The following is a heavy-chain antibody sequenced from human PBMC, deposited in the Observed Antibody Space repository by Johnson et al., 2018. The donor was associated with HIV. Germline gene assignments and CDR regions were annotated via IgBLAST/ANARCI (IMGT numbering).Heavy chain of an antibody. Sequence: VQLVESGGGVVQPGRSLRLSCAASGFTFSSYAMSWVRQAPGKGLEWVSAISGRGDTTYYTDSVKGRFTISRDNSKNTLYLQMNSLRGEDTAVYFCARESLLPARTAFDIWGQGTMVTVSS. CDR3: ARESLLPARTAFDI. V-gene: IGHV3-23*04. J-gene: IGHJ3*02. D-gene: IGHD2-2*01. CDR2: ISGRGDTT. CDR1: GFTFSSYA.